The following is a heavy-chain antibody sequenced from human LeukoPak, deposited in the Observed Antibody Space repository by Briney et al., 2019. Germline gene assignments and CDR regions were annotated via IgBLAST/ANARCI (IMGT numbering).Heavy chain of an antibody. CDR3: AREMGYYDSSGYYLDDAFDI. CDR2: INPSGGST. D-gene: IGHD3-22*01. CDR1: GYTFTSYY. J-gene: IGHJ3*02. V-gene: IGHV1-46*01. Sequence: GASVKVSCKASGYTFTSYYMHWVRQAPGQGLEWMGIINPSGGSTSYAQKFQGRVTMTRDMSTSTVYMELSSLRSEDTAVYYCAREMGYYDSSGYYLDDAFDIWGQGTMVTVSS.